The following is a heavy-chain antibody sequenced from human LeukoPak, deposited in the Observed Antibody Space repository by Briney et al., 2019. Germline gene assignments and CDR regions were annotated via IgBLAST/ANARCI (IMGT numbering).Heavy chain of an antibody. CDR2: IKSDGSST. D-gene: IGHD3-10*01. CDR1: GFTFSSYW. CDR3: ARSSFGTYKLFDY. J-gene: IGHJ4*02. V-gene: IGHV3-74*01. Sequence: GGSLRLSCAASGFTFSSYWMHWVRQAPGKGLVWVSRIKSDGSSTRYADSVKGRFTISRDNAKNTLYLQMNSLTAEDTAVYYCARSSFGTYKLFDYWGQGTLVTVSS.